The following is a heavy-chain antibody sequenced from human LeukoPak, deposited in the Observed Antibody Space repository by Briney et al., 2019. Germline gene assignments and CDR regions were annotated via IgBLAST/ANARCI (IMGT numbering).Heavy chain of an antibody. V-gene: IGHV4-4*07. CDR2: IYTSGST. CDR1: GGSISSYY. CDR3: ARVIGYCSGGSCYSQVFYDAFDI. Sequence: SETLSLTCIVSGGSISSYYWSWIRQPAGKGLEWIGRIYTSGSTNYNPSLKSRVTMSVDTSKNQFSLKLSSVTAADTAVYYCARVIGYCSGGSCYSQVFYDAFDIWGQGTMVTVSS. J-gene: IGHJ3*02. D-gene: IGHD2-15*01.